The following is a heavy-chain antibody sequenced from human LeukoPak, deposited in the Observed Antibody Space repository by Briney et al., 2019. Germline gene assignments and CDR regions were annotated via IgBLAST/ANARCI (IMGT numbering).Heavy chain of an antibody. CDR3: AKDRSITMIVVGWFDP. CDR1: GFTFSSCA. J-gene: IGHJ5*02. Sequence: GGSLRLSCAASGFTFSSCAMSWVRQAPGKGLEWVSAISGSGGSTYYADSVKGRFTISRDNPKNTLYLQMNSLRAEDTAVYYCAKDRSITMIVVGWFDPWGQGTLVTVSS. CDR2: ISGSGGST. V-gene: IGHV3-23*01. D-gene: IGHD3-22*01.